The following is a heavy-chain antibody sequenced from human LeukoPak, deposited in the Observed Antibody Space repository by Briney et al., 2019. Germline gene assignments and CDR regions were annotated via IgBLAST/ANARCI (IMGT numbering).Heavy chain of an antibody. CDR1: GYTFTSYG. J-gene: IGHJ4*02. CDR3: ARYYYDGSGYYYCDY. D-gene: IGHD3-22*01. V-gene: IGHV1-18*01. CDR2: ISAYTGNT. Sequence: ASVKVSCKASGYTFTSYGISWVRQAPGQGLEWMGWISAYTGNTNYAQKLQGRVTMTTDTSTSTAYLELRRLRSDDTAVYYCARYYYDGSGYYYCDYWGQGTLVTVSS.